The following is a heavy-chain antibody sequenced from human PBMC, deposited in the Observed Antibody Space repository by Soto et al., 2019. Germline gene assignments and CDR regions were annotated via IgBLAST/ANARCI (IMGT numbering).Heavy chain of an antibody. D-gene: IGHD1-26*01. CDR3: ARGRLRPDGIDY. Sequence: QLQLQESGPGLVKPSETLSLTCTVSGGSISSSSYYWGWIRQPPGKGLAWIGSIYYSGSTYYNPSLKSRVTISVDTSKHQFSLKLSSVTAADTAVYYCARGRLRPDGIDYWGQGTLVTVSS. CDR2: IYYSGST. CDR1: GGSISSSSYY. J-gene: IGHJ4*02. V-gene: IGHV4-39*01.